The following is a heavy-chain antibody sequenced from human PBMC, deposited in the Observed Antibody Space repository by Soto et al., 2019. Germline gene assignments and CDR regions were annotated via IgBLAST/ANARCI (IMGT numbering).Heavy chain of an antibody. CDR3: ARSPAMVRGVIMDY. CDR1: GGSLSSYY. D-gene: IGHD3-10*01. CDR2: IYYSGST. V-gene: IGHV4-59*08. J-gene: IGHJ4*02. Sequence: SETLSLTCAVSGGSLSSYYWNWIRQPPGKGLEWIGYIYYSGSTNYNPSFKSRVTISVDTSKNQFSLKLSSMTAADAAVYYCARSPAMVRGVIMDYWGQGTLVTVSS.